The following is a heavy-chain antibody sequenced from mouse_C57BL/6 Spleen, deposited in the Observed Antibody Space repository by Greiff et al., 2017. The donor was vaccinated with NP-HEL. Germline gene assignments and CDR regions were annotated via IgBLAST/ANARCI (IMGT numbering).Heavy chain of an antibody. D-gene: IGHD1-1*01. CDR1: GYAFTNYL. V-gene: IGHV1-54*01. CDR3: ALHYYGSSYGYFDV. J-gene: IGHJ1*03. CDR2: INPGSGGN. Sequence: LVESGAELVRPGTSVKVSCKASGYAFTNYLIEWVKQRPGQGLEWIGVINPGSGGNNYNEKFKGKATLTADKSSSTAYMQLSSLTSEDSAVYFCALHYYGSSYGYFDVWGTGTTVTVSS.